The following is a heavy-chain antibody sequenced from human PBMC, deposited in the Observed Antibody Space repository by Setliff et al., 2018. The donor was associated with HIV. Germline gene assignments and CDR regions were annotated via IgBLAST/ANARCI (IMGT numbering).Heavy chain of an antibody. CDR3: ARVLFGDM. CDR2: ISAYNGNT. V-gene: IGHV1-18*01. D-gene: IGHD3-3*01. J-gene: IGHJ3*02. Sequence: AASVKVSCKASGGTFSSYAISWVRQAPGQGLEWMGWISAYNGNTNYAQKLQGRVTMTTDTSTSTAYMELRSLRSDDTAVYYCARVLFGDMWGQGTMVTVSS. CDR1: GGTFSSYA.